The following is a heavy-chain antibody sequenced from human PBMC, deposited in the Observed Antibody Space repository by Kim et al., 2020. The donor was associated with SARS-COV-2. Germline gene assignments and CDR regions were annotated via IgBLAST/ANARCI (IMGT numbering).Heavy chain of an antibody. J-gene: IGHJ6*02. D-gene: IGHD4-17*01. CDR3: ARGTTVTKYYYYYYGMDV. Sequence: LKSRVTISVDTSKNQFSLKLSSVTAADTAVYYCARGTTVTKYYYYYYGMDVWGQGTTVTVSS. V-gene: IGHV4-34*01.